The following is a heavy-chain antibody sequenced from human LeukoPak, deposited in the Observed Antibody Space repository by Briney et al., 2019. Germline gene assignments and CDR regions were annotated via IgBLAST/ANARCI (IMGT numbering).Heavy chain of an antibody. D-gene: IGHD3-10*01. Sequence: GASVKVSCKASGGTFSSYAISWVRQAPGQGLEWMGGIIPIFGTANYAQKFQGRVTITADESTSTAYMELSSLRSEDTAVYYCARDALLSGGYYYYYMDVWGKGTTVTISS. CDR1: GGTFSSYA. J-gene: IGHJ6*03. V-gene: IGHV1-69*13. CDR3: ARDALLSGGYYYYYMDV. CDR2: IIPIFGTA.